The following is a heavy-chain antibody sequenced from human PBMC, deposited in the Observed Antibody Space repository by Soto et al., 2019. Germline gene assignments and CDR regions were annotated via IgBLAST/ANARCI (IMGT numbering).Heavy chain of an antibody. J-gene: IGHJ4*02. CDR3: ARDLWWYLH. CDR1: GFTFSSHA. Sequence: EVQLLESGGGLVQPGGALRLSCAAYGFTFSSHAMSWVRQAPGKGLEWISSISAGSEGAYYADSVKGRFTISRDNSNNTLYLQMNSLRAEDTAVYYCARDLWWYLHWGQGTLVTVSS. D-gene: IGHD2-15*01. V-gene: IGHV3-23*01. CDR2: ISAGSEGA.